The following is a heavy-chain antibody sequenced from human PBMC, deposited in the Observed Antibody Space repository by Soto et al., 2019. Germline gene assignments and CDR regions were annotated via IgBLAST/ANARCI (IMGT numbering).Heavy chain of an antibody. D-gene: IGHD1-26*01. CDR3: ARDDYGIYPY. CDR1: GYPITASF. V-gene: IGHV1-2*02. CDR2: IDPRSGGA. J-gene: IGHJ4*02. Sequence: QVQLVQSGTEVKKPGASVKVSCKAPGYPITASFNTWVRQAPGQGFEWMGWIDPRSGGAIYAQKFQDRVTMTRDTSISTVYMDLSGLRSDDTALYYCARDDYGIYPYWGQGTLVTVSS.